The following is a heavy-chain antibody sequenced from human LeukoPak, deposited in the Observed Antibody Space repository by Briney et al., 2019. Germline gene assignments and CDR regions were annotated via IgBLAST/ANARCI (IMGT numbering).Heavy chain of an antibody. Sequence: PGGSLRLSCAASGFTFSSYAMSWVRQAPGKGLGWVSAISGSGGSTYYADSVKGRFTISRDNSKNTLYLQMNSLRAEDTAVYYCAKDTYMVRGVLGAFDIWGQGTMVTVSS. D-gene: IGHD3-10*01. J-gene: IGHJ3*02. CDR2: ISGSGGST. CDR1: GFTFSSYA. CDR3: AKDTYMVRGVLGAFDI. V-gene: IGHV3-23*01.